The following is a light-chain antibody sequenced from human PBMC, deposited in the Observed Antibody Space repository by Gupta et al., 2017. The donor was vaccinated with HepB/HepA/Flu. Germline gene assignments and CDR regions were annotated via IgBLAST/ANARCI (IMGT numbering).Light chain of an antibody. CDR1: SLRRYH. CDR3: TSQDSNGDQLV. V-gene: IGLV3-19*01. J-gene: IGLJ1*01. CDR2: DEK. Sequence: SSELTQDPAVSVALGQTVTITCQGDSLRRYHTSWYQQKPGPAHIIVIYDEKNRPSGIPDRFSGSSSGTTASSNTTGAQAEEEADYYCTSQDSNGDQLVFGTGTKLTVL.